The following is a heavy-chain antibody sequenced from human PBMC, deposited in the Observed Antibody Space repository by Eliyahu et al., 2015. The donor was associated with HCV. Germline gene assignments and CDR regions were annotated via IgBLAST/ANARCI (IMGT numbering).Heavy chain of an antibody. CDR2: IRYDGSNK. V-gene: IGHV3-30*02. Sequence: QVQLVESGGGVVQPGGSLRXSCAASGFPFXXYGMHWVRQAPGKGLEWVAFIRYDGSNKYYADSVKGRFTISRDNSKNTLYLQMNSLRAEDTAVHYCAKVLDGDIVSLAFDPWGQGTLVTVSS. CDR1: GFPFXXYG. J-gene: IGHJ5*02. D-gene: IGHD2-15*01. CDR3: AKVLDGDIVSLAFDP.